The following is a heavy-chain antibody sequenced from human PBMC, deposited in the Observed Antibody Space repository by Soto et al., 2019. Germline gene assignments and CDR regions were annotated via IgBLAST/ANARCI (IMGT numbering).Heavy chain of an antibody. V-gene: IGHV3-7*01. CDR3: ARDWGSGWYEGTFDY. J-gene: IGHJ4*02. CDR2: IKQDGSEK. Sequence: GGSLRLSCAASGFTFSSYWMSWVRQAPGKGLEWVANIKQDGSEKYYVDSVKGRFTISRDNAKNSLYLQMNSLRAEDTAVYYCARDWGSGWYEGTFDYWGQGTLVTVSS. CDR1: GFTFSSYW. D-gene: IGHD6-19*01.